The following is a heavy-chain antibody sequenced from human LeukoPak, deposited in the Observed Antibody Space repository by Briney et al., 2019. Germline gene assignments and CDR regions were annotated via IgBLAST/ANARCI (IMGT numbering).Heavy chain of an antibody. Sequence: SGTLSLTCAVSGGSISSSNWWSWVRKPPGKGLEWIGEIYHSGSTNYNPSLKSRVTISVDKSKNQFSLKLSSVTAADTAVYYCARIVVVPAAIEYYFDYWGQGTLVTVSS. CDR1: GGSISSSNW. CDR2: IYHSGST. CDR3: ARIVVVPAAIEYYFDY. V-gene: IGHV4-4*02. J-gene: IGHJ4*02. D-gene: IGHD2-2*01.